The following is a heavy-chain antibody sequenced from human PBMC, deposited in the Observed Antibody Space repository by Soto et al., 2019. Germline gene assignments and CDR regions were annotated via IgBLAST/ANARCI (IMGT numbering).Heavy chain of an antibody. J-gene: IGHJ4*02. Sequence: GGSLRLSCAASGFTFSSYSMNWVRQAPGKGLEWVSSISSSSSYIYYADSVKGRFTISRDNAKNSLYLQMNSLRAEDTAVYYCARASIPPGGYYDSSGPYDYWGQGTLVTVSS. V-gene: IGHV3-21*01. CDR2: ISSSSSYI. CDR1: GFTFSSYS. CDR3: ARASIPPGGYYDSSGPYDY. D-gene: IGHD3-22*01.